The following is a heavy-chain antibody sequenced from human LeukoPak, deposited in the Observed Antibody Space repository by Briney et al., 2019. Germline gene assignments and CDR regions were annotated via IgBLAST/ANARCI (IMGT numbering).Heavy chain of an antibody. J-gene: IGHJ4*02. CDR1: GGPFSGYY. V-gene: IGHV4-34*01. Sequence: SETLSLTCAVSGGPFSGYYWSWIRQSSGKGLGWIGEIHNSGTTNYNPSLNSRVTISEDTSKNQFYLNLSSVTAADTAVYYCARRYYYDFWGQGTLVTVSS. CDR3: ARRYYYDF. CDR2: IHNSGTT.